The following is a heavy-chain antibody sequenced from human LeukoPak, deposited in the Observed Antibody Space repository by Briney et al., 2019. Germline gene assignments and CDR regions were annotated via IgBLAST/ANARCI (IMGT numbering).Heavy chain of an antibody. CDR3: AKGHLYYYDSSGYSFDY. CDR2: ISGSGGST. Sequence: GGSLRLSCAASGFTFSSYAMSWVRQAPGKGLEWVPAISGSGGSTYYADSVKGRFTISRDNSKNTLYLQMNSLRAEDTAVYYCAKGHLYYYDSSGYSFDYWGQGTLVTVSS. J-gene: IGHJ4*02. CDR1: GFTFSSYA. D-gene: IGHD3-22*01. V-gene: IGHV3-23*01.